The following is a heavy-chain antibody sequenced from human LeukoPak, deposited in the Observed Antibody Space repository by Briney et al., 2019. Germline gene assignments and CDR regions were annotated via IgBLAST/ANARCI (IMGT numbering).Heavy chain of an antibody. D-gene: IGHD5-24*01. V-gene: IGHV4-34*01. CDR3: ARGKDCYKCGNY. Sequence: PSETLSLTCGVYGGSFSGYFWTWIRQSPGKGLEWIGEIHPSGSPSYNPSLKSRVTISADTSKNQFSLKMTSVTAADTAVYYCARGKDCYKCGNYWGQGTLATVSS. CDR1: GGSFSGYF. J-gene: IGHJ4*02. CDR2: IHPSGSP.